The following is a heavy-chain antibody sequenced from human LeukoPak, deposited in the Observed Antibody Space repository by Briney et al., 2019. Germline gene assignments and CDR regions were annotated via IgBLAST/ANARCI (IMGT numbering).Heavy chain of an antibody. CDR1: GYSISSGYL. Sequence: SETLSLTRTVSGYSISSGYLWAWIRQPPGKGLEWIGGIVVRGSSYYNTSLKRRVTISVATSRNQFSLQMTSVTAADTAVYYCARVPHNCSGDTCYSRWFDPWGQGTLVIVSS. V-gene: IGHV4-38-2*02. J-gene: IGHJ5*02. CDR3: ARVPHNCSGDTCYSRWFDP. CDR2: IVVRGSS. D-gene: IGHD2-15*01.